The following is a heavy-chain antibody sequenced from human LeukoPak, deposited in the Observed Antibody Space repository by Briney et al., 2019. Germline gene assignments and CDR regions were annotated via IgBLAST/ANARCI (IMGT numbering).Heavy chain of an antibody. CDR2: ISSSSSTI. Sequence: GGSLRLSCAASGFTFSSYSMNWVRQAPGKGLEWVSSISSSSSTIYYADSVKGRFTISRDNSKNTLYLQMNSLRAEDTAVYYCARGALEWLSLYYYYYMDVWGKGTTVTVSS. J-gene: IGHJ6*03. CDR3: ARGALEWLSLYYYYYMDV. CDR1: GFTFSSYS. V-gene: IGHV3-48*01. D-gene: IGHD3-3*01.